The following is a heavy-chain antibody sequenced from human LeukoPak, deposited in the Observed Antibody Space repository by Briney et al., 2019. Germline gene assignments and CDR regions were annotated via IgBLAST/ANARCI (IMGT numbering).Heavy chain of an antibody. V-gene: IGHV3-53*01. CDR2: IYSGGST. J-gene: IGHJ4*02. D-gene: IGHD6-6*01. Sequence: GGSVRLSCAASGFTVSSNYMSWVRQAPGKWLEWVSVIYSGGSTYYADSVKGRFTISRDNSKNTLYLQINSLRAEDTTVYYWARVPRLSEWKSFDYWGQGTLLTVSS. CDR3: ARVPRLSEWKSFDY. CDR1: GFTVSSNY.